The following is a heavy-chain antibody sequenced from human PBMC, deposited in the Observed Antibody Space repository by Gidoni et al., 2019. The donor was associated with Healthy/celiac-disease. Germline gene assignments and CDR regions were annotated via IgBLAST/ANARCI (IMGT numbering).Heavy chain of an antibody. CDR2: INHSGST. CDR3: ARGGEDIVVVPAAITGSGSTPFDY. J-gene: IGHJ4*02. Sequence: QVQLQQWGAGLLKPSETLSPTCAVYGGSFSGYYWSWIRQPPGKGLEWIGEINHSGSTNYNPSLKSRVTISVDTSKNQFSLKLSSVTAADTAVYYCARGGEDIVVVPAAITGSGSTPFDYWGQGTLVTVSS. D-gene: IGHD2-2*01. V-gene: IGHV4-34*01. CDR1: GGSFSGYY.